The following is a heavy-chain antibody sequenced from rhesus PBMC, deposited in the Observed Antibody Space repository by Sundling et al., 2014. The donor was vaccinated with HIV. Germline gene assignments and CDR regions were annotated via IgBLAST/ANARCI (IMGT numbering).Heavy chain of an antibody. CDR2: ISGSSGST. J-gene: IGHJ4*01. Sequence: QVQLQESGPGLVKPSETLSLTCGVAGYSISSAYYWGWIRQPPGKGLEYIGYISGSSGSTYYNPSLKSRVTISTDTSKNQFSLELKSVTAADTAVYYCAGNIWAGHYAGHFDYWGQGVLVTVSS. V-gene: IGHV4-99*01. CDR3: AGNIWAGHYAGHFDY. CDR1: GYSISSAYY. D-gene: IGHD3-3*01.